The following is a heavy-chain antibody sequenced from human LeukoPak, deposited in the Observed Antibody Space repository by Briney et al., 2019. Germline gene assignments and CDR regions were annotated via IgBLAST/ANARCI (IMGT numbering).Heavy chain of an antibody. Sequence: GESLKISCKGSGYSFTNYWIGWVRQMPGKGLEWVGIIYPGDSDTRYSPSFQGQVTISADKSISTAYLQWSSLKVSDTAMYYCARHGEKSYDFWSGYPNNWFDPWGKGTTVTVSS. D-gene: IGHD3-3*01. CDR3: ARHGEKSYDFWSGYPNNWFDP. CDR1: GYSFTNYW. J-gene: IGHJ5*01. V-gene: IGHV5-51*01. CDR2: IYPGDSDT.